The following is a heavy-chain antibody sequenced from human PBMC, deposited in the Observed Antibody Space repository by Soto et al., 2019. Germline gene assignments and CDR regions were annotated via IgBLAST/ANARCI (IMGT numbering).Heavy chain of an antibody. Sequence: SQTLSLTCAISGDSVSSKSAAWNVIRQSPSRGLEWLGRTYYRSKWYIEYAVSVKSRITINPDTSKNLFSLQLNSVTPDDTAMYYCARTQSVYDYWGQGTQVTVSS. CDR2: TYYRSKWYI. V-gene: IGHV6-1*01. J-gene: IGHJ4*02. CDR3: ARTQSVYDY. CDR1: GDSVSSKSAA.